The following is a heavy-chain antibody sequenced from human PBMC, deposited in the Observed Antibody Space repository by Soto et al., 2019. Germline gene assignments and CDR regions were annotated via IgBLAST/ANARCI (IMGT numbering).Heavy chain of an antibody. J-gene: IGHJ6*03. Sequence: ASVKVSCKASGYTFTSYGISWVRQAPGQGLEWMGWISAYNGNTNYAQKLQGRVTMTTDTSTSTAYMELRSLRSDDTAVYYCARINLVRGSDYYMDVWGKGTTVTVSS. CDR3: ARINLVRGSDYYMDV. D-gene: IGHD3-10*01. CDR1: GYTFTSYG. V-gene: IGHV1-18*01. CDR2: ISAYNGNT.